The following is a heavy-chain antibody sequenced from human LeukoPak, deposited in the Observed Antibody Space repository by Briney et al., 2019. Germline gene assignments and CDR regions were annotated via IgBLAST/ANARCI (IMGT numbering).Heavy chain of an antibody. CDR2: INHSGST. Sequence: SETLSLTCAVYGGSFSGYYWSWIRQPPGKGLEWIGEINHSGSTNYNPSLKSRVTISVDTSKNQFSLKLSSVTAADTAVYYCARCGYYDRHFDYWGQGTLVTVSS. J-gene: IGHJ4*02. D-gene: IGHD3-22*01. V-gene: IGHV4-34*01. CDR3: ARCGYYDRHFDY. CDR1: GGSFSGYY.